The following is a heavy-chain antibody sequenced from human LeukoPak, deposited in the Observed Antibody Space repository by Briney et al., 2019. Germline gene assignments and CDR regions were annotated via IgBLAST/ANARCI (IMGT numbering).Heavy chain of an antibody. CDR1: GFTFSSYA. CDR3: AKTSFVVVPAAKYYFDY. D-gene: IGHD2-2*01. Sequence: GGSLRLSCAASGFTFSSYAMSWVRQAPGKGLEWVSAISGSGGSTYYADSVKGRFTISRDNSKNTLYLQMNSLRAEDTAVYYCAKTSFVVVPAAKYYFDYWGQGTLVTVSS. V-gene: IGHV3-23*01. CDR2: ISGSGGST. J-gene: IGHJ4*02.